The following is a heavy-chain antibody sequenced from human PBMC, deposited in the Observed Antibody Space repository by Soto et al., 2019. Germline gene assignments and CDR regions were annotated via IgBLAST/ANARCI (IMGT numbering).Heavy chain of an antibody. CDR1: GGSISSYY. Sequence: PSETLSLTCTVSGGSISSYYWSWIRQPPGKGLEWIGYIYYGGSTNYNPSLKSRVTISVDTSKNQFSLKLSSVTAADTAVYYCARVGSAVAGIWSGSPFWFDPWGQGTLVTVSS. D-gene: IGHD6-19*01. J-gene: IGHJ5*02. CDR3: ARVGSAVAGIWSGSPFWFDP. CDR2: IYYGGST. V-gene: IGHV4-59*01.